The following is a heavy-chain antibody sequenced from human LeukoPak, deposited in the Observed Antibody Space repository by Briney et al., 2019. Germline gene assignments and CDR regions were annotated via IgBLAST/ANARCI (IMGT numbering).Heavy chain of an antibody. D-gene: IGHD3-10*01. V-gene: IGHV3-48*03. CDR1: GFTFSTYN. CDR3: ARDHGGVLVRGVIDY. Sequence: QAGGSLRLSCAASGFTFSTYNMNWVRQAPGKGLEWVSYVSSSGSTKYYADSVRGRFTISRDNAKNSLYLQMNSLRAEDTAVYYCARDHGGVLVRGVIDYWGQGTLVTVSS. CDR2: VSSSGSTK. J-gene: IGHJ4*02.